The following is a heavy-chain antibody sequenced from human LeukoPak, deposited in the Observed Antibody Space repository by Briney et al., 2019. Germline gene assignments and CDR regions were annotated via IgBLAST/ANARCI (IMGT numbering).Heavy chain of an antibody. CDR3: AKDIVVVPAPVGYFDL. J-gene: IGHJ2*01. CDR1: GFTFSNFA. CDR2: ISGSGGST. Sequence: GGSLRLSCAASGFTFSNFAMNWVRRAPGKGLEWVSGISGSGGSTYYADSVKGRFTISRDNSKNTEYLQMNSLRAEDTAVYYCAKDIVVVPAPVGYFDLWGRGTLVTVSS. V-gene: IGHV3-23*01. D-gene: IGHD2-2*01.